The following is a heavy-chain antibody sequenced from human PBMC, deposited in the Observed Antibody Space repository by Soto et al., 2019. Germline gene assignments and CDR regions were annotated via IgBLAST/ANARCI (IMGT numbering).Heavy chain of an antibody. CDR2: INPSGGST. D-gene: IGHD5-12*01. Sequence: ASVKVSCKASGYTFTSYYMHWVRQAPGQGLEWMGIINPSGGSTSYAQKFQGRVTMTRDTSTSTVYMELSSLRSEDTAVYYCAALVATSITRENYSDYWGQGTLVTVSS. J-gene: IGHJ4*02. V-gene: IGHV1-46*03. CDR1: GYTFTSYY. CDR3: AALVATSITRENYSDY.